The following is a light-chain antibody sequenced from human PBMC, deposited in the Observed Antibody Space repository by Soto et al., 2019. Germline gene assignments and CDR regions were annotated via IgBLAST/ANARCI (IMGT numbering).Light chain of an antibody. CDR2: GAS. J-gene: IGKJ4*01. Sequence: IVLTQSPGTLSLSPGERATLSCGASQSVSRNLAWYQQKHGQAPRLLIFGASTRASGIPARFSASGSGTEGSITISSLQSEDCAVYYCQQSSNWTLTFGGGTKVDI. CDR3: QQSSNWTLT. V-gene: IGKV3-15*01. CDR1: QSVSRN.